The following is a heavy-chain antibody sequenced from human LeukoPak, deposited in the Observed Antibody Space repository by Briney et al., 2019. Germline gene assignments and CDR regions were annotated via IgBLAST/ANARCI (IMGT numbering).Heavy chain of an antibody. D-gene: IGHD6-13*01. V-gene: IGHV4-59*01. CDR2: IYNSGST. CDR1: GGSISSYY. Sequence: SSETLSLTCTVSGGSISSYYWSWIRQPPGKGLEWIGYIYNSGSTNYNPSLKSRVTISVDTSKNQFSLKLTSVTAADTAVYYCARVYYSSSYDYWYFDLWGRGTLVTVSS. J-gene: IGHJ2*01. CDR3: ARVYYSSSYDYWYFDL.